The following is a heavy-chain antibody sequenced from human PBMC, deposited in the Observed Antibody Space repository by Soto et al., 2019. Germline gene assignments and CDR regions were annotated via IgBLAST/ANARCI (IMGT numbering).Heavy chain of an antibody. V-gene: IGHV4-4*07. CDR2: IYTSGST. Sequence: SETLSLTCTVSGGSISSYYWSWIRQPAGKGLEWIGRIYTSGSTNYNPSLKSRVTMSVDTSKNQFSLKLSSVTAADTAVYYCARGEARPGSSGWYSTYYYYGMDVWGQGTTVTVPS. CDR1: GGSISSYY. D-gene: IGHD6-19*01. J-gene: IGHJ6*02. CDR3: ARGEARPGSSGWYSTYYYYGMDV.